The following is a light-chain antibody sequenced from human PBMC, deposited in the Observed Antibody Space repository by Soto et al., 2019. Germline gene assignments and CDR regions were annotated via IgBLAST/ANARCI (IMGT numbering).Light chain of an antibody. Sequence: DIQMTQSPSSLSASVGDRVIITCRASQSIRKYLNWYQHKPGKVPTLLIYAASSLQSGVPSRFSGSGSGTEFTLTITSLQPEDFATYYCQQSGDTPPCTCGQGTKFDIK. CDR3: QQSGDTPPCT. CDR2: AAS. V-gene: IGKV1-39*01. J-gene: IGKJ1*01. CDR1: QSIRKY.